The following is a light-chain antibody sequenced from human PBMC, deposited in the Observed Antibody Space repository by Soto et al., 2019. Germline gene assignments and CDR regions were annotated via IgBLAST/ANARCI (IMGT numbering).Light chain of an antibody. CDR1: PSLVHSDGYTY. J-gene: IGKJ5*01. V-gene: IGKV2-30*02. CDR3: MQGTHWPPIT. Sequence: EVVLNQSPPSLPVPLGQPASMSCRSGPSLVHSDGYTYLGWFHQRPGQSPRRLIYRVSNLDSGVPGRISGSGSGTDFTLSITGVEAEGAGLYYCMQGTHWPPITFGQGTRLEIK. CDR2: RVS.